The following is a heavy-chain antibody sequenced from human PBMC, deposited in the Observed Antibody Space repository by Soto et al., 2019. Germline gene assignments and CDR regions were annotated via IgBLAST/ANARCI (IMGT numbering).Heavy chain of an antibody. J-gene: IGHJ4*02. V-gene: IGHV4-59*01. CDR3: TRGPPSDY. CDR2: IYDSVST. CDR1: GXSISSEY. Sequence: XTLSLTCRVSGXSISSEYWSWIRQPPGKGLEWIGYIYDSVSTNYNPSLTIRVTISLDTSKNQFSLRLRSVNAADTAVYYCTRGPPSDYWGQGTLVTVSS.